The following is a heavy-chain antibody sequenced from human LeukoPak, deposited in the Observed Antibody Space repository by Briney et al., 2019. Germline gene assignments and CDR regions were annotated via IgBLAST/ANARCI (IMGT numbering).Heavy chain of an antibody. CDR2: MSGSGGSI. Sequence: GGSLRLSCAASGFTFSSYAMSWVRQAPGKGLEWVSGMSGSGGSIYYADSVKGRFTISRDNSKNTLYLKMNGLRAEDTAVYYCAKGGSGWYKDYWGQGTLVTVSS. D-gene: IGHD6-19*01. J-gene: IGHJ4*02. V-gene: IGHV3-23*01. CDR3: AKGGSGWYKDY. CDR1: GFTFSSYA.